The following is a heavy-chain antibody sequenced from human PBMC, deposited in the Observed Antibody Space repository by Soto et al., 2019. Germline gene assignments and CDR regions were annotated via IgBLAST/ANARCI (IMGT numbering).Heavy chain of an antibody. J-gene: IGHJ4*02. CDR2: ISGSGGST. Sequence: EVQLLESGGGLVQPGGSLRLSCAASGFTFSSYAMRWVRQAPGKGLEWVSAISGSGGSTYYADSVKGRFTISRDNSKNTLYMQMNSLRAEDTAVYYCARRGSGSYYDYWGQGTLVTVSS. V-gene: IGHV3-23*01. D-gene: IGHD1-26*01. CDR1: GFTFSSYA. CDR3: ARRGSGSYYDY.